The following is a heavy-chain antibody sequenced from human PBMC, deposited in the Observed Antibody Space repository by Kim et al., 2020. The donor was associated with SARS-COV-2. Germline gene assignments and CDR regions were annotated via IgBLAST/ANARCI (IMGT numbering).Heavy chain of an antibody. D-gene: IGHD3-22*01. Sequence: ASVKVSCKASGYTFTSYAMHWVRQAPGQRLEWMGWINAGNGNTKYSQKFQGRVTITRDTSASTAYMELSSLRSEDTAVYYCARDGGTDYYDNSFDYWGQGTVVTVSS. CDR1: GYTFTSYA. V-gene: IGHV1-3*01. CDR3: ARDGGTDYYDNSFDY. J-gene: IGHJ4*02. CDR2: INAGNGNT.